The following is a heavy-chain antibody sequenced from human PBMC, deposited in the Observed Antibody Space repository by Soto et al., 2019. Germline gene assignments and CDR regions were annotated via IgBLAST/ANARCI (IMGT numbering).Heavy chain of an antibody. D-gene: IGHD3-3*01. CDR2: INHSGST. J-gene: IGHJ5*02. Sequence: QVQLQQWGAGLLKPSETLSLTCAVYGGSFSGYYWSWIRQPPGKGLEWIGEINHSGSTNYNPSLKSRVTISEDTSKNQVSLKLSSGTAADTAVYYCARGRTIFGVVRSEFDPWGQGTLVTVSS. CDR3: ARGRTIFGVVRSEFDP. CDR1: GGSFSGYY. V-gene: IGHV4-34*01.